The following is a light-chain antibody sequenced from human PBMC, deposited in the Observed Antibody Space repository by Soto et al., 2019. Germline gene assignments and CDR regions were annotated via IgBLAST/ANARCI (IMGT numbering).Light chain of an antibody. Sequence: QSALTQPPSSSGSPGQSVTISCTGTSSDIGNYTYVSWYQQHPHKAPKLVIYEVNKRPSGVPDRFAGSKSGNTASLTVSGLQAEDEADYYFTSYAGYNNPVIFGGGTKLTVL. J-gene: IGLJ2*01. CDR2: EVN. CDR1: SSDIGNYTY. CDR3: TSYAGYNNPVI. V-gene: IGLV2-8*01.